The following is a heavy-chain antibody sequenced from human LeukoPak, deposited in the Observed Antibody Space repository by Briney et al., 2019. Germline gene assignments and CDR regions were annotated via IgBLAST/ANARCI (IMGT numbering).Heavy chain of an antibody. CDR2: YSSKKNYI. D-gene: IGHD5-24*01. CDR3: VREPSGEVYRHLDA. J-gene: IGHJ5*02. Sequence: PGGSLRLSCAASGFIFSTYSMNWVRQAPGKGLEWVSAYSSKKNYIYYAPSVEGRFTISRDDAKNSLYLQMSSLRVEDTAVYYCVREPSGEVYRHLDAWGQGTLVIVSS. V-gene: IGHV3-21*06. CDR1: GFIFSTYS.